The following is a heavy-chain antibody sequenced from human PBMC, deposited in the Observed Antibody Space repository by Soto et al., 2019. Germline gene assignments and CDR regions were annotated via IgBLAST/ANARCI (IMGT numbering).Heavy chain of an antibody. V-gene: IGHV4-4*07. Sequence: SETLSLTCSVFGGSISSYCWSWIRQPAGKGLEWIGRIYNNATTNYNPSLESRVTMSVDPSKSQISLKLTSATAADTAIYYCARGPYCGDECYFAYWGQGALVTVSS. D-gene: IGHD2-21*01. CDR2: IYNNATT. CDR3: ARGPYCGDECYFAY. CDR1: GGSISSYC. J-gene: IGHJ4*02.